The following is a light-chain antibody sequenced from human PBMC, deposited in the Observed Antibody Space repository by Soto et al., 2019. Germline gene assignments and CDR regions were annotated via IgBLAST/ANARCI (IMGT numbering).Light chain of an antibody. V-gene: IGLV2-11*01. CDR3: CSYAGSYTYV. J-gene: IGLJ1*01. Sequence: QSVLTQPRSVSLSPGQSVTISCTGTSSDVGGYNYVSWYQQHPGKAPKLMIYDVSKRPSGVPDRFSGSKSGNTASLTISGLQAEDEADYYCCSYAGSYTYVFGTGTKV. CDR1: SSDVGGYNY. CDR2: DVS.